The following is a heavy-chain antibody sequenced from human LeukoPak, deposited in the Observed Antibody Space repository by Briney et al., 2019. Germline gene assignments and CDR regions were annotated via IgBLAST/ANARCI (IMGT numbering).Heavy chain of an antibody. CDR3: ARDLLLSSVFDP. J-gene: IGHJ5*02. CDR2: IYYSGST. V-gene: IGHV4-39*07. Sequence: PSETLSLTCTVSGCSISSSSYYWGWIRQPPGKGLEWIGSIYYSGSTYYNPAPKSRVTISVAPSKSQFSLKLSSVPAADTAVYYCARDLLLSSVFDPWGQGTLVTVSS. CDR1: GCSISSSSYY. D-gene: IGHD3-10*01.